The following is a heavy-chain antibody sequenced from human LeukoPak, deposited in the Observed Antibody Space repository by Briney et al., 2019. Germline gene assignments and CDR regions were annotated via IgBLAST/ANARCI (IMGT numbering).Heavy chain of an antibody. J-gene: IGHJ6*02. CDR1: GYTFTSYG. Sequence: ASVKVSCKASGYTFTSYGISWVRQAPGQGLEWMGWISAYNGNTNYAQKLQGRVTMTTDTSTSTAYMELRSLRSDDTAVYYCARMSITMIVRSDYGMDVWGQGTTVTVSS. CDR2: ISAYNGNT. D-gene: IGHD3-22*01. CDR3: ARMSITMIVRSDYGMDV. V-gene: IGHV1-18*01.